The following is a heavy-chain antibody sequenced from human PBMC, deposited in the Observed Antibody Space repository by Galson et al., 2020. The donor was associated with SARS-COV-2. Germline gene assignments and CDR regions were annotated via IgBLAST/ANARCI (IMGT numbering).Heavy chain of an antibody. CDR1: GYFFTSNW. J-gene: IGHJ4*02. V-gene: IGHV5-51*03. D-gene: IGHD2-2*01. CDR3: AMRPQLLPATD. CDR2: IYPADSDT. Sequence: AGESLKISCKGSGYFFTSNWIGWVRQVPGKGLEWMGIIYPADSDTRYSPSFQGQVTISADKSINTAYLQWSSLKASDTAMYYCAMRPQLLPATDWGQGTLVTVSS.